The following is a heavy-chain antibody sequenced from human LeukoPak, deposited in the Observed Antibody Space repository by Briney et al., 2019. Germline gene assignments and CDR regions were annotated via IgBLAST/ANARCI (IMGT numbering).Heavy chain of an antibody. J-gene: IGHJ6*03. CDR2: IIDTGDIT. Sequence: GGSLRLSCAASGFTFSSYAMSWVRQAPGEGLEWVSGIIDTGDITYYANSVKGRFTISRDNSKNTLYLQMNSLRAEDTAVYYCAKLGGQEVYNYYVGVWGKGTTVAVSS. CDR3: AKLGGQEVYNYYVGV. V-gene: IGHV3-23*01. D-gene: IGHD3-16*01. CDR1: GFTFSSYA.